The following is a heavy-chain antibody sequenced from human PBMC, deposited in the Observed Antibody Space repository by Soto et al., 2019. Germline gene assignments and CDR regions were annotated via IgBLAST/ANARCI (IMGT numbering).Heavy chain of an antibody. D-gene: IGHD6-19*01. Sequence: SETLSLTCAVSGGSISSSNWWSWVRQPPGKGLEWIGEIYHSGSTNYNPSLKSRVTISVDKSKNQFSLKLSSVTAADTAVYYCGTEKYSSGWYDDYWGQGTLVTVSS. V-gene: IGHV4-4*02. J-gene: IGHJ4*02. CDR3: GTEKYSSGWYDDY. CDR2: IYHSGST. CDR1: GGSISSSNW.